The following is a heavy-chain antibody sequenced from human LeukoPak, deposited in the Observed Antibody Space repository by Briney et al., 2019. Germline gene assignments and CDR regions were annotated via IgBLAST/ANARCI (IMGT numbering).Heavy chain of an antibody. V-gene: IGHV3-30-3*01. CDR1: GFIFSSYA. CDR2: ISYDGSNK. J-gene: IGHJ4*02. CDR3: ARGLSTGSGSPYYFDY. Sequence: GALRLSCAVSGFIFSSYAMHWVRQAPGKGLEWVAVISYDGSNKYYADSVKGRFTISRDNSKNTLYLQMNSLRAEDTAVYYCARGLSTGSGSPYYFDYWGQGTLVTVSS. D-gene: IGHD3-10*01.